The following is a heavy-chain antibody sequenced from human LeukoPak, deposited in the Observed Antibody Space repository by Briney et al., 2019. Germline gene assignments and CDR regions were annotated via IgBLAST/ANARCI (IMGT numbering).Heavy chain of an antibody. CDR2: INAGGGAT. CDR3: ARGVYYYHSGGYYDFDY. CDR1: GDTSTNYG. J-gene: IGHJ4*02. Sequence: GASVKVSCKTSGDTSTNYGVHWVRQAPGQGLQWMGFINAGGGATTYAQNFQGRVTMTRDTSSSTVYLDLSSLRSEDTAVYYCARGVYYYHSGGYYDFDYWGQGTLVTVSS. V-gene: IGHV1-46*01. D-gene: IGHD3-22*01.